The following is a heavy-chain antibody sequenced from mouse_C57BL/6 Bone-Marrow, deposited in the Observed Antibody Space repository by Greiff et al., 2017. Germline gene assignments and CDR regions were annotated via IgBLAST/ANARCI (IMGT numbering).Heavy chain of an antibody. V-gene: IGHV14-2*01. CDR3: ARREDYDDFDY. D-gene: IGHD2-4*01. CDR2: FDPEDGET. CDR1: GFNIKDYY. J-gene: IGHJ2*01. Sequence: EVQLQESGAELVKPGASVKLSCTASGFNIKDYYMHWVKQRTEQGLEWIGRFDPEDGETKYAPTFQGKATITADTSSNTADLQLSSLTSEDTAVYYSARREDYDDFDYWGQGTTRTVSS.